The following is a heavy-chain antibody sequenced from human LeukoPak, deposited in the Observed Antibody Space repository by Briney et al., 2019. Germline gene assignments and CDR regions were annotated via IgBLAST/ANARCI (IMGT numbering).Heavy chain of an antibody. CDR1: GYTFTSYD. CDR3: ARGRGKLELYYFDY. V-gene: IGHV1-8*03. J-gene: IGHJ4*02. Sequence: GASVKVSCKASGYTFTSYDINWVRQATGQGLEWMGWMNPNSGNTGYAQKFQGRVTITRNTSISTAYMELSSLRSEDTAVYYCARGRGKLELYYFDYRGQGTLVTVSS. CDR2: MNPNSGNT. D-gene: IGHD1-7*01.